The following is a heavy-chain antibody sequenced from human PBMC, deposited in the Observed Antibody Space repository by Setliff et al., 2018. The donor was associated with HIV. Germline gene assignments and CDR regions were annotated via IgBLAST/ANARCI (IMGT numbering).Heavy chain of an antibody. J-gene: IGHJ4*02. CDR1: DGSISSYYWT. Sequence: TLSLTCTVSDGSISSYYWTWIRQPPGKALEWLALIYWDDDKRYSPSLESRLTITKDTSKNQVVLTMTNMDSVDTATYYCTHRRRDGFIPYWGQGTRVTVSS. D-gene: IGHD2-21*01. V-gene: IGHV2-5*08. CDR2: IYWDDDK. CDR3: THRRRDGFIPY.